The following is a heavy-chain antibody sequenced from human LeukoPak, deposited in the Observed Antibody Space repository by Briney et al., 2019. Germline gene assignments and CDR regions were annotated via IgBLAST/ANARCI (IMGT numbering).Heavy chain of an antibody. J-gene: IGHJ6*02. CDR3: ARELPVGDYGMDV. Sequence: ASVNVSCKASGYTFTGYYMHWVRQAPGQGLEWMGWINPNSGGTNYAQKFQGWVTMTRDTSISTAYMELSRLRSDDTAVYYCARELPVGDYGMDVWGQGTTVTVSS. V-gene: IGHV1-2*04. D-gene: IGHD3-16*01. CDR1: GYTFTGYY. CDR2: INPNSGGT.